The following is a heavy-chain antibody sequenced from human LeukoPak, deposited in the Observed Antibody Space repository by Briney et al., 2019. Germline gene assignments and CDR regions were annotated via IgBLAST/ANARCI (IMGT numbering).Heavy chain of an antibody. CDR2: ISLDGSTE. J-gene: IGHJ5*02. D-gene: IGHD3-10*01. CDR1: GFSLSNFQ. Sequence: GRSLRLSCVASGFSLSNFQMYWVRQAPGKGLEWVSIISLDGSTEFYADSVKGRFTFSRDTASNTMHLEMNNLRIEDTAVYYCMRDYMGWFDPWGQGSLVTVSS. CDR3: MRDYMGWFDP. V-gene: IGHV3-30-3*01.